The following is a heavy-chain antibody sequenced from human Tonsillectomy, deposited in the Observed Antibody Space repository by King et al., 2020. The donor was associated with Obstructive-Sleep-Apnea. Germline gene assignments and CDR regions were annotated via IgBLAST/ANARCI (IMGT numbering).Heavy chain of an antibody. CDR2: INPNSGGT. D-gene: IGHD2-2*01. CDR1: GYTFTGYY. CDR3: ASDANALGYCSSTSCSPFDP. J-gene: IGHJ5*02. Sequence: VQLVESGAEVKKPGASVKVSCKASGYTFTGYYIHWVRQAPGQGLEWMGWINPNSGGTNYAQKFQDWVTMTRDTSISTAYMELSRLRSDDTAVYYCASDANALGYCSSTSCSPFDPWGQGTLVTVSS. V-gene: IGHV1-2*04.